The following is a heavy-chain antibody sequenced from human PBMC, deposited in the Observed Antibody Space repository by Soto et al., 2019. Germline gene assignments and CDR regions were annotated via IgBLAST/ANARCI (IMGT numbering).Heavy chain of an antibody. CDR2: IYYSGST. D-gene: IGHD3-22*01. CDR1: GGSISSYY. J-gene: IGHJ6*02. CDR3: ARLPYYYDSSGYDGMDV. V-gene: IGHV4-59*08. Sequence: SETLSLTCTVSGGSISSYYWSWIRQPPGKGLEWIGYIYYSGSTNYNPSLKSRVTISVDTSKNQFSWKLGSVTAADTAVYYCARLPYYYDSSGYDGMDVWGQGTTVTVSS.